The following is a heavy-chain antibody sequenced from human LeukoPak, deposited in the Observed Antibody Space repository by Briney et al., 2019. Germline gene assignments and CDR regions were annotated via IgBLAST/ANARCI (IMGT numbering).Heavy chain of an antibody. CDR2: FYASGTT. CDR3: AKDSSTWGNLAGHFDS. Sequence: PSETLSLTCTVSAGSIVSHYWNWIRQPAGRGLGWIGRFYASGTTNTSPSLKSRVTMSVDTSKNQFSLKLSSVTAADTAVYYCAKDSSTWGNLAGHFDSWGQGTLVTVSS. CDR1: AGSIVSHY. D-gene: IGHD6-13*01. V-gene: IGHV4-4*07. J-gene: IGHJ4*02.